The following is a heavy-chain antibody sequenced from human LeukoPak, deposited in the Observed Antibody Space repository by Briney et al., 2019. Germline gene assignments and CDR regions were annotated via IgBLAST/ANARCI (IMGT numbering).Heavy chain of an antibody. Sequence: PSQTLSLTCTVSGGSISSGGYYWSWIRQSPGKGLEWIGFIYDSGSTIYNPSLKSRVTISVDTSKNQFSLKLRSVTAADTAIYYCAMSPPRGAWFDPWGQGTLVTVSS. CDR1: GGSISSGGYY. CDR3: AMSPPRGAWFDP. V-gene: IGHV4-61*02. CDR2: IYDSGST. D-gene: IGHD4/OR15-4a*01. J-gene: IGHJ5*02.